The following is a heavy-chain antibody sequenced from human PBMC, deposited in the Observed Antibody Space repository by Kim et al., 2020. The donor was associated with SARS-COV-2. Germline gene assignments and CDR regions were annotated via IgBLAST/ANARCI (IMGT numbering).Heavy chain of an antibody. J-gene: IGHJ2*01. D-gene: IGHD5-18*01. Sequence: SETLSLTCAVYGGSFSGYYWSWIRQPPGKGLEWIGEINHSGSTNYNPSLKSRVTISVDTSKNQFSLKLSSVTAADTAVYYCARGLVQLRKRYFDLWGRETLFTVSS. CDR1: GGSFSGYY. V-gene: IGHV4-34*01. CDR2: INHSGST. CDR3: ARGLVQLRKRYFDL.